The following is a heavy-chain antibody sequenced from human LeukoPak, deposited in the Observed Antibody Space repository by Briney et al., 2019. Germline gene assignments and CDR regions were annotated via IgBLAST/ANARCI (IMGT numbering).Heavy chain of an antibody. CDR1: GYTFTSYD. CDR3: ARSFNDYGDY. J-gene: IGHJ4*02. V-gene: IGHV1-8*01. D-gene: IGHD4-17*01. CDR2: MNPNSGNT. Sequence: ASVKVSCKTSGYTFTSYDINWVRQATGQGLEWMGRMNPNSGNTGYAQKFQGRVTMTRDTSINTAYMELSSLRSEDTAVYYCARSFNDYGDYWGQGTLVTVSS.